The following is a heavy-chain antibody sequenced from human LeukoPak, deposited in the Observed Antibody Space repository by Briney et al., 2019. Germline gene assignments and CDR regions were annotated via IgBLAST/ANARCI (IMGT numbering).Heavy chain of an antibody. CDR2: IYYSGST. J-gene: IGHJ4*02. V-gene: IGHV4-59*01. D-gene: IGHD6-6*01. CDR3: ARASSSPVAGFDY. CDR1: SGSISSYY. Sequence: SETLSLTCTVSSGSISSYYWSWIRQPPGKGLEWIGYIYYSGSTNYNPSLKSRVTISVDTSKNQFSLKLSSVTAADTAVYYCARASSSPVAGFDYWGQGTLVTVSS.